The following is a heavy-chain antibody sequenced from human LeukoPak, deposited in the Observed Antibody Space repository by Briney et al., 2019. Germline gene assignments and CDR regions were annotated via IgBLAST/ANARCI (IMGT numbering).Heavy chain of an antibody. Sequence: GESLKISCKASGYSFTNHWIAWVRQMPGKGLEWMGIIYPGDSDTRYGPSFQGQVTISADKSISAAYLQWSSLKASDTAMYYCARGYSYGYSYFDYWGQGTLVTVSS. CDR1: GYSFTNHW. CDR3: ARGYSYGYSYFDY. J-gene: IGHJ4*02. CDR2: IYPGDSDT. D-gene: IGHD5-18*01. V-gene: IGHV5-51*01.